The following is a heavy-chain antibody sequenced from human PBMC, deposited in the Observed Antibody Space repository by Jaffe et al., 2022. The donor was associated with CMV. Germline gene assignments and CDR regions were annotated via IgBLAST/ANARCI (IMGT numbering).Heavy chain of an antibody. J-gene: IGHJ4*02. V-gene: IGHV3-15*01. CDR1: GFTFSNAW. CDR2: IKSKTDGGTT. Sequence: EVQLVESGGGLVKPGGSLRLSCAASGFTFSNAWMSWVRQAPGKGLEWVGRIKSKTDGGTTDYAAPVKGRFTISRDDSKNTLSLQMNSLKTEDTAVYYCTTAADYGDYSPPIDYWGQGTLVTVSS. CDR3: TTAADYGDYSPPIDY. D-gene: IGHD4-17*01.